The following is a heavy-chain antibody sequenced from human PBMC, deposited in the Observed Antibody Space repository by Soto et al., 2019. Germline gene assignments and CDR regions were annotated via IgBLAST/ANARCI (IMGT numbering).Heavy chain of an antibody. J-gene: IGHJ4*02. CDR2: ISGSGDST. CDR1: GFTFSSYA. Sequence: GGSLRLSCAASGFTFSSYAMSWVRQAPGKGLEWVSAISGSGDSTYYADSVTGRVTISRDTSKNTLYLQMDSLRAEDTDLYYCAKSYSSNWYDYFDYWGQGTLVTVSS. CDR3: AKSYSSNWYDYFDY. V-gene: IGHV3-23*01. D-gene: IGHD6-13*01.